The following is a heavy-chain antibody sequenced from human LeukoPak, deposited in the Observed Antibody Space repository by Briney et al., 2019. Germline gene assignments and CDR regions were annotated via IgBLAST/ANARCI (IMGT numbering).Heavy chain of an antibody. D-gene: IGHD3-22*01. Sequence: GGSLRLSCAAPGFIFSSYAMSWVRQAPGKGLVWVSRIKSDGSTNYAGSVKGRFTISRDNAKNTVSLQMNSLRAEDTGVYYCARAPSEIGGYYPEYFRHWGQGTLVTVSS. CDR3: ARAPSEIGGYYPEYFRH. CDR2: IKSDGST. CDR1: GFIFSSYA. J-gene: IGHJ1*01. V-gene: IGHV3-74*01.